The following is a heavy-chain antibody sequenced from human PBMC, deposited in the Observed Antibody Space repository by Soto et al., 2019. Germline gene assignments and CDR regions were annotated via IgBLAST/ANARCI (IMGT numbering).Heavy chain of an antibody. Sequence: GGSLRLSCSASGFTVSTYTMGWVRLAPGKGLEYVSGISTNGVGTYYANSVQGRFTISRDNSKNTVYLQMGSLRPEDMAVYYCARRARPDFYYMDVWGKGTTVTVSS. D-gene: IGHD6-6*01. CDR3: ARRARPDFYYMDV. CDR1: GFTVSTYT. J-gene: IGHJ6*03. V-gene: IGHV3-64*01. CDR2: ISTNGVGT.